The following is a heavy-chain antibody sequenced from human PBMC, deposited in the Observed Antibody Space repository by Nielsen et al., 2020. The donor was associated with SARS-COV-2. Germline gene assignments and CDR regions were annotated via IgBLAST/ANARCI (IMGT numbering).Heavy chain of an antibody. CDR2: VSSSGGST. CDR1: GFTFNIYA. V-gene: IGHV3-23*01. D-gene: IGHD6-6*01. Sequence: GESLKISCAASGFTFNIYAMAWVRRAPGRGLQWVTGVSSSGGSTYYTDSVKGRFTISRDNSKNTLYLQMNSLRAEDTAVYYCAKDSGAALALDYWGQGTLVTVSS. J-gene: IGHJ4*02. CDR3: AKDSGAALALDY.